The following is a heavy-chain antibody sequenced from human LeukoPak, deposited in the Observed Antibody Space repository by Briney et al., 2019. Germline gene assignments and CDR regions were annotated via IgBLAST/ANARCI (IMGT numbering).Heavy chain of an antibody. Sequence: GGSLRLSCTASGFAFGSFAMSWVRQAPGKRLEWVAAISGNGVSTYYADSVRGRFTISRDNSKDTPYLQVNGLRTEDTAIYYCAKDAFLRTAVVTAFDYWGQGTLVTVSS. V-gene: IGHV3-23*01. CDR3: AKDAFLRTAVVTAFDY. CDR1: GFAFGSFA. CDR2: ISGNGVST. D-gene: IGHD4-23*01. J-gene: IGHJ4*02.